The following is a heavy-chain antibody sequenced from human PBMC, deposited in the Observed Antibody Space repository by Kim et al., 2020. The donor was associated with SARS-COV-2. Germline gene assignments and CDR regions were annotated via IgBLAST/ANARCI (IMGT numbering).Heavy chain of an antibody. D-gene: IGHD3-16*01. Sequence: ASVKVSCKASGYTFTGYYMHWVRQAPGQGLEWMGRINPNSGGTNYAQKFQGRVTMTRDTSISTAYMELSRLRSDDTVMYYCAREEVGGYYFDYWGQGTLVTVSS. CDR1: GYTFTGYY. CDR3: AREEVGGYYFDY. V-gene: IGHV1-2*05. J-gene: IGHJ4*02. CDR2: INPNSGGT.